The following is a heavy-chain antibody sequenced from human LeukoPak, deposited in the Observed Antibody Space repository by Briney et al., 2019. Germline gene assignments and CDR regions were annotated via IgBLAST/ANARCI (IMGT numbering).Heavy chain of an antibody. CDR1: GGSISSSSYY. Sequence: SETLSLTCIVSGGSISSSSYYWGWIRQPPGKGLEWIGTIHYSGSTYYKPSLKSRVTISVDTSKNQFSLKLNSVTAADTAVYYCARALWFGELLGNWFDPWGQGTLVTVSS. V-gene: IGHV4-39*01. CDR3: ARALWFGELLGNWFDP. CDR2: IHYSGST. J-gene: IGHJ5*02. D-gene: IGHD3-10*01.